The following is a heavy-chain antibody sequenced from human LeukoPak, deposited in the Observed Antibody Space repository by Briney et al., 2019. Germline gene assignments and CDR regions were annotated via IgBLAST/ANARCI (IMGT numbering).Heavy chain of an antibody. D-gene: IGHD6-6*01. CDR1: GYTFTNYY. CDR2: IDPSNGRT. J-gene: IGHJ4*02. CDR3: ARVGGGYSSSPGRDY. Sequence: GTSVKVSCKASGYTFTNYYMHWVRQAPGQGLEWMGIIDPSNGRTSYAQKFQGRVTVTSDTSTNTVFMDLSSLRSDDTAVYYCARVGGGYSSSPGRDYWGQGTLVTVSS. V-gene: IGHV1-46*03.